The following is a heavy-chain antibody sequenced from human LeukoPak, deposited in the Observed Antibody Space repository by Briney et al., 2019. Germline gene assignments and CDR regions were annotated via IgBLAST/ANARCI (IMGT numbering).Heavy chain of an antibody. J-gene: IGHJ6*03. CDR2: MYYSGSV. CDR3: ATLTYYYSYLAV. CDR1: GDSIGSSSYY. V-gene: IGHV4-39*01. Sequence: SETLSLTCTISGDSIGSSSYYWGWIRQAPGKGLEWIGSMYYSGSVSYSPSLKSRVTISLDTSNNRFSLKLNSVTAADTAVYYCATLTYYYSYLAVWGKGTTVTVSS.